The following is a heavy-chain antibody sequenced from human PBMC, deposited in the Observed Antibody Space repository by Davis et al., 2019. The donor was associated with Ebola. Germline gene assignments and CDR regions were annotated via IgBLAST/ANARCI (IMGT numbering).Heavy chain of an antibody. CDR1: GYTFTSYA. D-gene: IGHD3-3*01. V-gene: IGHV1-3*01. CDR3: AKDKPTYYDFWSGYQDY. CDR2: INAGNGNT. Sequence: AASVKVSCKASGYTFTSYAMHWVRQAPGQRLEWMGWINAGNGNTKYSQKFQGRVTITRDTSASTAYMELSSLRSEDTAVYYCAKDKPTYYDFWSGYQDYWGQGTLVTVSS. J-gene: IGHJ4*02.